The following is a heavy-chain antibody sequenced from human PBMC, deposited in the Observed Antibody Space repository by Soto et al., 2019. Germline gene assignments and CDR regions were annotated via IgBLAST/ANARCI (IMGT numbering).Heavy chain of an antibody. Sequence: GGSLRLSCAASGFTFSSYWMHWVRQAPGKGLVWVSRINSDGSSTSYADSVKGRFTISRDNAKNTLYLQMNSLRAEDTAVYYCASGYCSGGSCYYFDYWGQGTLVTSPQ. V-gene: IGHV3-74*01. J-gene: IGHJ4*02. CDR2: INSDGSST. D-gene: IGHD2-15*01. CDR3: ASGYCSGGSCYYFDY. CDR1: GFTFSSYW.